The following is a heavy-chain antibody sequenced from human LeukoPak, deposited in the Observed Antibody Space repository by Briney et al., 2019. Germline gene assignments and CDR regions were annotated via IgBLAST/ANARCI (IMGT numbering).Heavy chain of an antibody. D-gene: IGHD3-16*01. CDR2: IYYSGST. Sequence: PSETLSLTCTVSGGSTSSYYWSWIRQPPGKGLEWIGYIYYSGSTNYNPSLKSRVTISVDTSKNQFSLKLSSVTAADTAVYYCARGGNTGMMSDWGQGTLVTVSS. CDR3: ARGGNTGMMSD. J-gene: IGHJ4*02. V-gene: IGHV4-59*01. CDR1: GGSTSSYY.